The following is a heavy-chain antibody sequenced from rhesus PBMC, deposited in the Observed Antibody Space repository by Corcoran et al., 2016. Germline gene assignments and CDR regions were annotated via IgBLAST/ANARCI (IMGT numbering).Heavy chain of an antibody. Sequence: QVQLQESGPGLAKPSETLPLTCAVSGASISSNYWSWIRQPPGKGLEWIGDIYGGSGTPPNNPALSGRVTISKDTSKNQFSLRLSSVTAADTAVYYGASNEYCSSTYCSGFWNVWGRGVQVTVSS. J-gene: IGHJ5-2*02. V-gene: IGHV4-147*01. CDR1: GASISSNY. D-gene: IGHD2-15*01. CDR2: IYGGSGTP. CDR3: ASNEYCSSTYCSGFWNV.